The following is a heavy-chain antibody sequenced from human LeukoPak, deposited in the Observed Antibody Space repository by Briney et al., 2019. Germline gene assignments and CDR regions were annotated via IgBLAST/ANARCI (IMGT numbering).Heavy chain of an antibody. J-gene: IGHJ4*02. V-gene: IGHV4-34*01. Sequence: SETLSLTCAVYGGSFSGYYWSWIRQPPGKGLEWIGEINHSGSTNYNPSLKSRVTISVDTSKNQFSLKLSSVTAADTAVYYCARRAKIMITFGGVMGPFDYWGQGTLVTVSS. CDR3: ARRAKIMITFGGVMGPFDY. D-gene: IGHD3-16*01. CDR2: INHSGST. CDR1: GGSFSGYY.